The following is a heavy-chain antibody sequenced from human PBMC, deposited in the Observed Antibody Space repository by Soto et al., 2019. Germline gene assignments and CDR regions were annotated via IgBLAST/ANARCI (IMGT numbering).Heavy chain of an antibody. J-gene: IGHJ6*02. CDR1: GFTFSSYA. CDR2: ISYDGSNK. CDR3: TKSRRGILMVYGFGGMDV. Sequence: PVVSLIISCAASGFTFSSYAMHWVRQAPGKGLEWVAVISYDGSNKYYADSVKGRFTISRDSSSSTLYLQMNNLRGEDTAVYFCTKSRRGILMVYGFGGMDVWGQGTTVTVSS. D-gene: IGHD2-8*01. V-gene: IGHV3-30-3*01.